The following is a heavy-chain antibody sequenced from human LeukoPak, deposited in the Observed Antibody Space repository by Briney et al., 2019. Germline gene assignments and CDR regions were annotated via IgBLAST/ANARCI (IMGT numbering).Heavy chain of an antibody. J-gene: IGHJ4*02. Sequence: SETLSLTCTVSGGSISSSSYYWGWIRQPPGKGLEWIGSIYYSGSTYYNPSLKSRVTISVDTSKNQFSLKLSSVTAADTAVYYCARVLKGSAGIDYWGQGTLVTVSS. V-gene: IGHV4-39*01. CDR3: ARVLKGSAGIDY. CDR1: GGSISSSSYY. D-gene: IGHD6-13*01. CDR2: IYYSGST.